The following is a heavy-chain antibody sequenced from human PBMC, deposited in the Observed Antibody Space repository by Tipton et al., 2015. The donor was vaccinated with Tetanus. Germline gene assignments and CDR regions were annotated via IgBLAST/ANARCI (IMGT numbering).Heavy chain of an antibody. Sequence: SLRLSCAASGFTVSNTYMSWVRQAPGKGLEWVSVIYSGGTTYYADSVKGRFTLSRDNSENTLYLQMNSLRAEDTAVYYCASTRYYGSGPTTLDYWGQGTLVTVSS. V-gene: IGHV3-66*01. CDR1: GFTVSNTY. J-gene: IGHJ4*02. D-gene: IGHD3-10*01. CDR2: IYSGGTT. CDR3: ASTRYYGSGPTTLDY.